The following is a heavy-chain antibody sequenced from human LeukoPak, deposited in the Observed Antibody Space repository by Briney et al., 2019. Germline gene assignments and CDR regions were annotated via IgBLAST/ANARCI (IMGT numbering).Heavy chain of an antibody. J-gene: IGHJ4*02. CDR2: INHSGST. CDR3: ARSTWYYSDY. Sequence: SETLSLTCAVYGGSFSGCYWSWIRQPPGKGLEWIGEINHSGSTNYNPSLKSRVTISVDTSKNQFSLKLSSVTAADTAVYYCARSTWYYSDYWGQGTLVTVSS. V-gene: IGHV4-34*01. D-gene: IGHD6-13*01. CDR1: GGSFSGCY.